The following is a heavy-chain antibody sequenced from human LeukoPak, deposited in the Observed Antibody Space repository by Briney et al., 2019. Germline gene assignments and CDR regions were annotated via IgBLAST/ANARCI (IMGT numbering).Heavy chain of an antibody. CDR1: GFTFSSYS. CDR2: ISSSSSYI. CDR3: ARSSPHCSSTSCYNDAFDI. Sequence: PGGSLRFSCAASGFTFSSYSMNWVRQAPGKGLEWVSSISSSSSYIYYADSVKGRFTISRDNAKNSLYLQMNSLRAEDTAVYYCARSSPHCSSTSCYNDAFDIWGQGTMVTVSS. J-gene: IGHJ3*02. V-gene: IGHV3-21*01. D-gene: IGHD2-2*02.